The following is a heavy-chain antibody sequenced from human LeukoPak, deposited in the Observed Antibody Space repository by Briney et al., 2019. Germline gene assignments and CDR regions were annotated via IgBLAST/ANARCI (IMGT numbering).Heavy chain of an antibody. J-gene: IGHJ4*02. CDR1: GFTSSNYG. D-gene: IGHD3-22*01. CDR2: TRYDGNNK. V-gene: IGHV3-30*02. CDR3: ARRMSYYDSSATDY. Sequence: GGSLRLSCAASGFTSSNYGMHWVRQAPGKGLEWVTFTRYDGNNKYYADSVKGRFTISRDNSKNTLYLQMSSLRPEDTAVYYCARRMSYYDSSATDYWGQGTLVTVSS.